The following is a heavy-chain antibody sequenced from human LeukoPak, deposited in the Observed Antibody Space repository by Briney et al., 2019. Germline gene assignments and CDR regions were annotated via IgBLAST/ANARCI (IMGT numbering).Heavy chain of an antibody. J-gene: IGHJ4*02. CDR3: ARAGGSNYRLFDS. D-gene: IGHD4-11*01. Sequence: GESLKISRKASGYSFTNYWIGWVRQMPGKGLEWIGIIYPGDSDTIYSPSFQGQVTISADKSINTAYLQWSSLQPSDTAMYYCARAGGSNYRLFDSWGQGTLVTVSS. CDR2: IYPGDSDT. V-gene: IGHV5-51*01. CDR1: GYSFTNYW.